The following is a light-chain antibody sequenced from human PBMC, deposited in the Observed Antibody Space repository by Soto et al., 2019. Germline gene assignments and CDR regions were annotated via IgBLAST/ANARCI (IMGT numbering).Light chain of an antibody. CDR1: QGVTSNH. J-gene: IGKJ2*01. CDR3: QHYDGSPRT. Sequence: ENVLTQSLGTVSLSPGERATLSCRASQGVTSNHLAWYQQKPGQAPRLLIYGVFNRATGIPDRFSGSGSGTDFTLTITRLEPEDSAVYFCQHYDGSPRTFGQGTKLEIK. V-gene: IGKV3-20*01. CDR2: GVF.